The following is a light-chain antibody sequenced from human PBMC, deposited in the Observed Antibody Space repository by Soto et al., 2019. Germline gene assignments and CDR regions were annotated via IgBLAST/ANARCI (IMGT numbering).Light chain of an antibody. CDR2: EVS. Sequence: QSALTQPASVSGSPGQSITISCTGTSRDVGAYNSVSWYQQYPGKAPKLMMYEVSNRPSGVSDRFSGSKSGNTASLTISGLQTGDEADYYCSSYTSSSTYVFGTGTQLTVL. CDR1: SRDVGAYNS. J-gene: IGLJ1*01. CDR3: SSYTSSSTYV. V-gene: IGLV2-14*01.